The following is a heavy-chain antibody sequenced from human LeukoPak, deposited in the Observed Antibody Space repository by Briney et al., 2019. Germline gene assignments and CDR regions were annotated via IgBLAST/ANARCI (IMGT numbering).Heavy chain of an antibody. D-gene: IGHD3-22*01. CDR3: ARGLYYYDSSGYHNDAFDI. Sequence: ASVTVSCKASGYTFTSYGISWVRQAPGQGLEWMGWIGAYNGNTNYAQKLQGRVTMTTDTSTSTAYMELRSLRSDDTAVYYCARGLYYYDSSGYHNDAFDIWGQGTMVTVSS. CDR1: GYTFTSYG. V-gene: IGHV1-18*01. J-gene: IGHJ3*02. CDR2: IGAYNGNT.